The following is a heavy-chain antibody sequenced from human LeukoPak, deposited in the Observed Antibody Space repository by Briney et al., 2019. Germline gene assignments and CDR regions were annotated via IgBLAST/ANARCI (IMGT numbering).Heavy chain of an antibody. Sequence: PSETLSLTCTVSGGSISSSSYYWGWIRQPPGKGLEWIGSIYYSGSTYYNPSLKSRVTISVDTSKNQFSLKLSSVTAADTAVYYCARDLIAGDFPLLVDWGQGTLVTVSS. CDR3: ARDLIAGDFPLLVD. CDR1: GGSISSSSYY. J-gene: IGHJ4*02. D-gene: IGHD4-17*01. CDR2: IYYSGST. V-gene: IGHV4-39*07.